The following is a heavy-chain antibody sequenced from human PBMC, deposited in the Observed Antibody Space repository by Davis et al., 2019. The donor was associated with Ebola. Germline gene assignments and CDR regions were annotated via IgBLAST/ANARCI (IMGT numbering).Heavy chain of an antibody. CDR3: ARGITGTTSPDY. J-gene: IGHJ4*02. V-gene: IGHV3-11*01. CDR2: ISSSGSTI. D-gene: IGHD1-7*01. CDR1: GFTFSDYY. Sequence: GESLKISCAASGFTFSDYYMSWIRQAPGKGLEWVSYISSSGSTIYYADSVKGRFTISRDNAKNSLYLQMNSLRAEDTAVYYCARGITGTTSPDYWGQGTLVTVSS.